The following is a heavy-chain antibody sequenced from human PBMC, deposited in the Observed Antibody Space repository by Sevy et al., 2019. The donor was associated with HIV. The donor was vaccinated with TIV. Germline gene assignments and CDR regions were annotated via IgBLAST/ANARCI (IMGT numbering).Heavy chain of an antibody. J-gene: IGHJ3*02. CDR3: AHTSHPDSGPWGGIDAFDI. D-gene: IGHD3-10*01. CDR1: GFSLSTSGVG. CDR2: IYWNDDK. V-gene: IGHV2-5*01. Sequence: SGPTPVKPTQTLTLTCTFSGFSLSTSGVGVGWIRQPPGKALEWLALIYWNDDKRYSPSLKSRLTITKDTSKNQVVLTMTNMDPVDTATYYCAHTSHPDSGPWGGIDAFDIWGQGTMVTVSS.